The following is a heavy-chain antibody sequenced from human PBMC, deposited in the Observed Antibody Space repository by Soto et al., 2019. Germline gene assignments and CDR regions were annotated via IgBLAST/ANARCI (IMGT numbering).Heavy chain of an antibody. J-gene: IGHJ3*02. CDR3: ARVERGTATTVVDAFDI. CDR2: MSHSGGT. D-gene: IGHD1-1*01. Sequence: QVQLQQWGAGLLKPSETLSLTCAVYGGFVSSGSYYWSWIRQPPGKGLEWIGEMSHSGGTHFNPSRKGRVTISVDTSKNQFSLQMRSVTAADTALYYCARVERGTATTVVDAFDIWGPGTMVTVSS. CDR1: GGFVSSGSYY. V-gene: IGHV4-34*01.